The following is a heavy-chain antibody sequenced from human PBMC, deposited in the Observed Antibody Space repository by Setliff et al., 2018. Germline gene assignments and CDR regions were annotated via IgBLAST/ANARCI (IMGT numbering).Heavy chain of an antibody. CDR3: ARDLAEATGYYYYMDV. D-gene: IGHD5-12*01. J-gene: IGHJ6*03. Sequence: ASVKVSCKASGYTFTSYGISWVRQAPGQGLEWMGWISAYNGNTNYAQKLQGRVTMTTDTSTSTAYMELRSLRSDDTAVYYCARDLAEATGYYYYMDVWGKGTTVTVSS. V-gene: IGHV1-18*01. CDR1: GYTFTSYG. CDR2: ISAYNGNT.